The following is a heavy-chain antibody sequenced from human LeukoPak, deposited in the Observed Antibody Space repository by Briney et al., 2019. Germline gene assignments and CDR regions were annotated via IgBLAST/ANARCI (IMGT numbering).Heavy chain of an antibody. J-gene: IGHJ4*02. V-gene: IGHV3-23*01. CDR1: GFTFSSYA. CDR3: GKASSSGSYGVYYFDC. D-gene: IGHD6-19*01. CDR2: ISGSGGST. Sequence: PGGSLRLSCAASGFTFSSYAMSWVRQAPGKGLEWVSGISGSGGSTYYADSVNGRFTISRDNSKSTLYLQMHSLRAGDTAVYYCGKASSSGSYGVYYFDCWGQGTLVTVSS.